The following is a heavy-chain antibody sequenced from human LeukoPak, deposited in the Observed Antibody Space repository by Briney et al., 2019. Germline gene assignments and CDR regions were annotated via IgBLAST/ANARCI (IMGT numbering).Heavy chain of an antibody. CDR1: GGSFSSYY. CDR2: INHRGDT. D-gene: IGHD1-1*01. V-gene: IGHV4-34*01. CDR3: ARGPTISETGYFDY. J-gene: IGHJ4*03. Sequence: SETLSLTCAVYGGSFSSYYWSWIRQSPGKGLEWIAEINHRGDTNYNPSVKSRVTISVDTPKNQFSLKVTSLTAADTAVYCCARGPTISETGYFDYWGQGTLVTVSS.